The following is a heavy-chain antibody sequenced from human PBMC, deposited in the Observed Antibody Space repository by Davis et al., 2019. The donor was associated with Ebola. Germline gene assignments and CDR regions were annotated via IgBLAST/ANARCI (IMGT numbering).Heavy chain of an antibody. CDR3: ARGGPYVLPEFPVDY. CDR1: GYSFTSYW. J-gene: IGHJ4*02. V-gene: IGHV5-10-1*01. D-gene: IGHD3-16*01. Sequence: GESLKISCKGSGYSFTSYWIGWVRQMPGKGLEWMGRIDPSDSYSSYSPSFQGHVTISADKSISTAYLQWSSLKASDTAMYYCARGGPYVLPEFPVDYWGQGTLVTVSS. CDR2: IDPSDSYS.